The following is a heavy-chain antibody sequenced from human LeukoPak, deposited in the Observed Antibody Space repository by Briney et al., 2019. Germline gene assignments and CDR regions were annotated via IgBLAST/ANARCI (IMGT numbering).Heavy chain of an antibody. D-gene: IGHD3-10*01. Sequence: SETLSLTCTVSGGSISSSSYYWGWIRQPPGKGLEWIGSIYYSGSTYYNPSLKSRVTMSVDTSKNQFSLKLSSVTAADTAVYYCARAYGTGFYGMDVWGQGTTVTVSS. CDR3: ARAYGTGFYGMDV. V-gene: IGHV4-39*07. CDR2: IYYSGST. J-gene: IGHJ6*02. CDR1: GGSISSSSYY.